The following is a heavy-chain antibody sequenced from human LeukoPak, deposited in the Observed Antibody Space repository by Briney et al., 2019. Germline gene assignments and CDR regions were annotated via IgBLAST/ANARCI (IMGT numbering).Heavy chain of an antibody. Sequence: SETLSLTCNVSGGSITTSSFYWGWIRQTPGKGLEWIGTFYYTGDTYYNRSLKSRATIAVDTSKDQFFLALSSVTAADTAVYYCVRAVGAVAGPGDWFDPWGPGTLVAVSS. D-gene: IGHD6-19*01. CDR1: GGSITTSSFY. V-gene: IGHV4-39*01. CDR3: VRAVGAVAGPGDWFDP. CDR2: FYYTGDT. J-gene: IGHJ5*02.